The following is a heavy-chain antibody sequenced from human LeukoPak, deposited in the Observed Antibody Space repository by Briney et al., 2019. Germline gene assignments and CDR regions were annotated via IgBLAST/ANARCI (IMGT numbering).Heavy chain of an antibody. Sequence: GESLKISCKGSGYSFTSYWIGWVRQMPGKGLEWMGIIYPGDSDTGYSPSFQGQVTISADKSISTAYLQWSSLKASDTAMYFCARHPLYGSGTPRLDPWGQGTLVTVSS. D-gene: IGHD3-10*01. V-gene: IGHV5-51*01. CDR1: GYSFTSYW. J-gene: IGHJ5*02. CDR2: IYPGDSDT. CDR3: ARHPLYGSGTPRLDP.